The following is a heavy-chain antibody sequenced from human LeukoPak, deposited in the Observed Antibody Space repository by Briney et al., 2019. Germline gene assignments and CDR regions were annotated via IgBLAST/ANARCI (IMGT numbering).Heavy chain of an antibody. J-gene: IGHJ6*02. CDR2: ISPTGSTT. CDR1: GFSFSGHW. Sequence: GGSLRLSCTASGFSFSGHWMHWARQLPGKGLVWVSRISPTGSTTSYADSVKGRFTVSRDNAKNTLYLQVNNLRAEDTAVYYCATATSWSYYYGINVWGQGTTVTVSS. CDR3: ATATSWSYYYGINV. D-gene: IGHD2-21*02. V-gene: IGHV3-74*01.